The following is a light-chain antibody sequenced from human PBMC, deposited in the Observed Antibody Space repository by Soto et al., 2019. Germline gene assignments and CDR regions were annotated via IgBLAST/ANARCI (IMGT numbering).Light chain of an antibody. V-gene: IGLV2-14*01. CDR3: SSYTSSFSYV. CDR2: DVS. CDR1: SSDVGAYKY. Sequence: QSVLTQPASVSGSPGQSITISCTGTSSDVGAYKYVSWYQQHPGKAPKLMIYDVSDRPSGVSNRFSGSKSGNTASLTISGLQADDEAAYYCSSYTSSFSYVFGTGTKVTVL. J-gene: IGLJ1*01.